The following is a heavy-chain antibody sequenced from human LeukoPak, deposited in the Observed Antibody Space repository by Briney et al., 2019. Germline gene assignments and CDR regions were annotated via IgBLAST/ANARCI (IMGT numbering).Heavy chain of an antibody. CDR3: ARIAVAGPRDDAFDI. CDR2: ISYDGSNK. J-gene: IGHJ3*02. D-gene: IGHD6-19*01. CDR1: GFTFSSYA. V-gene: IGHV3-30-3*01. Sequence: PGGSLRLSCAASGFTFSSYAMHWVRQAPGKGLEWVAVISYDGSNKYYADSVKGRFTISRDNSKNTLYLQMNSLRAEDTAVYYCARIAVAGPRDDAFDIWGQGTMVTVSS.